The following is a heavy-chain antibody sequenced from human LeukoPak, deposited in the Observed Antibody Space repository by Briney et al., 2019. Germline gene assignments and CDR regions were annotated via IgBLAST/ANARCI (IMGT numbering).Heavy chain of an antibody. J-gene: IGHJ6*02. CDR1: GFTFSDYY. Sequence: GGSLRLSCAASGFTFSDYYMSWIRQAPGKGLEWVPYISSSGSTIYYADSVKGRFTNSRDNAKNSLYLQMNSLRAEDTAVYYCARDSFYDSSGYPPYGMDVWGQGTTVTVSS. CDR3: ARDSFYDSSGYPPYGMDV. CDR2: ISSSGSTI. V-gene: IGHV3-11*01. D-gene: IGHD3-22*01.